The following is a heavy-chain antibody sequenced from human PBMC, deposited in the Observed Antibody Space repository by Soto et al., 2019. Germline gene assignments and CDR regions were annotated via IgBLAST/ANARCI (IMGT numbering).Heavy chain of an antibody. CDR2: ISRTGGST. J-gene: IGHJ3*02. D-gene: IGHD6-19*01. V-gene: IGHV3-23*01. CDR3: ARAVAGDAFDI. Sequence: GGSLRLSCAASALTFSSYAMSWVRQAPGKGLEWVSAISRTGGSTYYADSVKGRFTISRDNPKNTLFLDMNSLRAEDTAVYYCARAVAGDAFDIWGQGTMVTVSS. CDR1: ALTFSSYA.